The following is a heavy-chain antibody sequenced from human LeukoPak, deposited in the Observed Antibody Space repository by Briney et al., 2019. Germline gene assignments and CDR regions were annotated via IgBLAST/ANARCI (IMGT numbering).Heavy chain of an antibody. V-gene: IGHV3-74*01. CDR3: ARVFDGWYYFDF. Sequence: GGSLRLSCAASEFTFSSYWMHWVRHAPGKGLVWDSRINSDGSSTTYADSVKGRFTISRDNAKNTLYLQMNSLRAEDTAVYYCARVFDGWYYFDFWGQGTLVTVSS. CDR2: INSDGSST. CDR1: EFTFSSYW. D-gene: IGHD2-15*01. J-gene: IGHJ4*02.